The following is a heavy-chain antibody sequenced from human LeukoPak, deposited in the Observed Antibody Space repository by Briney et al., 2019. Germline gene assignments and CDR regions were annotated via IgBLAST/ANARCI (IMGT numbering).Heavy chain of an antibody. D-gene: IGHD5/OR15-5a*01. J-gene: IGHJ4*02. CDR1: GFTFSSYE. V-gene: IGHV3-48*03. CDR2: ISSSGSTI. Sequence: QSGGSLRLSCAASGFTFSSYEMNWVRQAPGKGLEWVSYISSSGSTIYYADSVKGRFTISRDNAKNSLYLQMNSLRAGDTAVYYCASYRVYGDPFDYWGQGTLVTVSS. CDR3: ASYRVYGDPFDY.